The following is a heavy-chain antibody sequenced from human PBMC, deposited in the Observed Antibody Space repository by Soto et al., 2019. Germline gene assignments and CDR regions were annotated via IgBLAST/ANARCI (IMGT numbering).Heavy chain of an antibody. Sequence: EVQLVGSGGGLVQPGGSLRLSCAASGATFLTTALTWVLQAPGQGLKCVSAITASCLTTYHEDSVKGRFTISRVQSNNTIYLQMNSLRVEETAIYYCAEVATPGWRPRSWGQGTMVIVSS. J-gene: IGHJ5*02. V-gene: IGHV3-23*04. CDR2: ITASCLTT. CDR3: AEVATPGWRPRS. D-gene: IGHD2-15*01. CDR1: GATFLTTA.